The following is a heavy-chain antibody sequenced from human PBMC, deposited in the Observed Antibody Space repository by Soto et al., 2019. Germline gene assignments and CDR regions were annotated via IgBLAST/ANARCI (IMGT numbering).Heavy chain of an antibody. CDR1: GGSISSYF. D-gene: IGHD6-13*01. CDR2: IYYSGST. V-gene: IGHV4-59*12. Sequence: PSETLSLTCTVSGGSISSYFWSWIRQPPGKGLEWIGYIYYSGSTNYNPSLKSRVTISVDTSKNQFSLKLSSVTAADTAVYYCARGGVWQQLAWSGTKIGYFQHWGQGTVVTVSS. J-gene: IGHJ1*01. CDR3: ARGGVWQQLAWSGTKIGYFQH.